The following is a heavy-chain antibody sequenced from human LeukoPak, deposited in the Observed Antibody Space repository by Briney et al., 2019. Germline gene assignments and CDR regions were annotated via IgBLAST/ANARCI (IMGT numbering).Heavy chain of an antibody. V-gene: IGHV3-72*01. D-gene: IGHD6-19*01. CDR2: IRVKASSYTT. CDR3: AAGARGSAPFDY. CDR1: GFTFSDYL. J-gene: IGHJ4*02. Sequence: PGGSLSLSCGASGFTFSDYLMDWVRQTPGKGLEWVARIRVKASSYTTEYAASVEGRFIISRVDSKSSLYLQMNSLKSEDTAVYYCAAGARGSAPFDYWGQGTPVTVSS.